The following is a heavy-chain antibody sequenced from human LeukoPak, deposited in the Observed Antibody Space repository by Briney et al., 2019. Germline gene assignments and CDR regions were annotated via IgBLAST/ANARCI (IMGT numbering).Heavy chain of an antibody. CDR2: INHSGST. CDR1: GGSFSGYD. V-gene: IGHV4-34*01. D-gene: IGHD5-24*01. J-gene: IGHJ4*02. Sequence: SETLSLTCAVYGGSFSGYDWSWIRQPPGKGLEWIGEINHSGSTNYNPSLKSRVTISVDTSKNQFSLKLSSVTAADTAVYYCATEMATAIDYWGQGTLVTVSS. CDR3: ATEMATAIDY.